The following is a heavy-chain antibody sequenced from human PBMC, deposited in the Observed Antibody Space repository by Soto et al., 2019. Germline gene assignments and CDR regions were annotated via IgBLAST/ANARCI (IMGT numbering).Heavy chain of an antibody. J-gene: IGHJ6*04. CDR2: ISGSGGST. V-gene: IGHV3-23*01. CDR1: GFTFSSYA. CDR3: ASRDYYYYYGMDV. Sequence: RLSCAASGFTFSSYAMSWVRQAPGKGLEWVSAISGSGGSTYYADSVKGRFTISRDNSKDTLYLQMNSLRAEDTAVYYCASRDYYYYYGMDVWGKGTTVTVSS.